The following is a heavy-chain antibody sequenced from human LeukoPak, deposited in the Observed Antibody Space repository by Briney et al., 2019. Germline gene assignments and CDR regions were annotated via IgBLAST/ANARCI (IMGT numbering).Heavy chain of an antibody. CDR2: IIPIFGIA. J-gene: IGHJ4*02. CDR1: GGTFSSFA. Sequence: SVKVSCKASGGTFSSFAISWVRQAPGQGLEWMGGIIPIFGIANYAQKFQGRVTITTDESTSTAYMELSSLRSEDTAVYYCASAAQYCSSTSCYTSPMGPSSFDYWGQGTLVTVSS. V-gene: IGHV1-69*05. D-gene: IGHD2-2*02. CDR3: ASAAQYCSSTSCYTSPMGPSSFDY.